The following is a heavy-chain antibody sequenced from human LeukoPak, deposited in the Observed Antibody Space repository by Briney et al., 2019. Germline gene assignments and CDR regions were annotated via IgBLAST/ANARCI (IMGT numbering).Heavy chain of an antibody. J-gene: IGHJ4*02. D-gene: IGHD6-19*01. CDR3: ARGLYSGGGGGLDY. CDR2: INPSGGST. CDR1: GYTFTSYY. Sequence: RASVTVSCTASGYTFTSYYMHWVRQAPGQGLEWMEIINPSGGSTSYAQKFQGRVTMTRDTSTSTVYMEPSSLRSEDTAVYYCARGLYSGGGGGLDYGGQGTLVTVSS. V-gene: IGHV1-46*01.